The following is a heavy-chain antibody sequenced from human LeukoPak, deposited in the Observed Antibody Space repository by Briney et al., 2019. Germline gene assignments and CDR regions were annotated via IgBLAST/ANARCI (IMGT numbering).Heavy chain of an antibody. CDR2: IYYSGST. D-gene: IGHD4-17*01. V-gene: IGHV4-30-4*01. CDR3: ARGRGGTTVTTLDY. J-gene: IGHJ4*02. Sequence: PLETLSLTCTVSGGSISSGDYYWSWIRQPPGKGREWIGYIYYSGSTYYNPSLKSRVTISVDTSKNQFSLKLSSVTAADTAVYYCARGRGGTTVTTLDYWGQGTLVTVSS. CDR1: GGSISSGDYY.